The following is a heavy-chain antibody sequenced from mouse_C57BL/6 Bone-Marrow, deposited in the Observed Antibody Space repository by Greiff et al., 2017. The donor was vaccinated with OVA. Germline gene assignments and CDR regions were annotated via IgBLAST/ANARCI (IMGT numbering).Heavy chain of an antibody. J-gene: IGHJ2*01. D-gene: IGHD2-4*01. CDR3: ARDDYDGGDY. CDR1: GFTFSSSA. CDR2: ISAGGSYT. V-gene: IGHV5-4*01. Sequence: EVQGVQSVGGLVKPGGSLKLSCAASGFTFSSSAMPWVRQTPEKGLEWVATISAGGSYTYYPANVTGRFTIARDNAKNNLYLQMSQLKSEDTAMYYCARDDYDGGDYWGQGTTLTVSS.